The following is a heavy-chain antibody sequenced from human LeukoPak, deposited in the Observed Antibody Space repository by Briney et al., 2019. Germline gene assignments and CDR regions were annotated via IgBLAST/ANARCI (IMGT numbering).Heavy chain of an antibody. CDR2: ISVYNGNT. V-gene: IGHV1-18*01. J-gene: IGHJ4*02. CDR1: GYTFTSYG. Sequence: GASVKVSCKASGYTFTSYGISWVRQAPGQGLEWMGWISVYNGNTKYVQKFQGRVTMTTDTSTRTAYMELRSLRSDDTAVYYCARRTGSLYDFWSGYIDYWGQGTLVTVSS. CDR3: ARRTGSLYDFWSGYIDY. D-gene: IGHD3-3*01.